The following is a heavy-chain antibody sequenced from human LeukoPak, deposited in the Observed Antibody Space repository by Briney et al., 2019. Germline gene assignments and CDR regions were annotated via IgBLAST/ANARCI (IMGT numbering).Heavy chain of an antibody. CDR2: IYYSGST. D-gene: IGHD5-12*01. J-gene: IGHJ4*02. CDR1: GGSVSSGSYY. V-gene: IGHV4-30-4*02. Sequence: SDTLSLTCTVSGGSVSSGSYYWSWIRQPPGKGLEWIGYIYYSGSTYYNPSLKSRVTISVDTSKNQFSLKLSSVTAADTAVYYCARVEYVATVLNFDYWGQGTLVTVSS. CDR3: ARVEYVATVLNFDY.